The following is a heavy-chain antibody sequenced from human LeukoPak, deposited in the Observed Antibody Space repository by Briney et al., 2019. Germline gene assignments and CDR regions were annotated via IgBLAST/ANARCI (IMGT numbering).Heavy chain of an antibody. J-gene: IGHJ6*02. CDR2: INPNSGGT. CDR3: ARDQRYDFWSGYSPLYYYGMDV. V-gene: IGHV1-2*02. Sequence: ASVKVSCKASGYTFTGYYMHWVRQAPGQGLEWMGWINPNSGGTNYAQKFQGRVTMTRDTSISTAYMKLSRLRSDDTAVYYCARDQRYDFWSGYSPLYYYGMDVWGQGTTVTVSS. D-gene: IGHD3-3*01. CDR1: GYTFTGYY.